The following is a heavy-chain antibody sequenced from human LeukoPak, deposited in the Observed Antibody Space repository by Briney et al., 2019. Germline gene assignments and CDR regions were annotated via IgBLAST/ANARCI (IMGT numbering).Heavy chain of an antibody. V-gene: IGHV1-18*01. CDR2: ISAYNSNT. CDR3: ARDPYYYDSSGYYPHFDY. J-gene: IGHJ4*02. Sequence: TAKVSWKASGYTFTNYGISWVRQAPGPGPEWMGWISAYNSNTNYTQKLQGRVTMTTDTSTSTAYMELRSLRSDDTAVYYCARDPYYYDSSGYYPHFDYWGQGTLVTVSS. D-gene: IGHD3-22*01. CDR1: GYTFTNYG.